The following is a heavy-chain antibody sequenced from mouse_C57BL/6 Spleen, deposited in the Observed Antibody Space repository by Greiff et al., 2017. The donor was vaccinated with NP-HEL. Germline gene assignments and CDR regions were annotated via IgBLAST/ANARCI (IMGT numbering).Heavy chain of an antibody. CDR3: ARTDYGNPWFAY. J-gene: IGHJ3*01. Sequence: QVQLQQPGAELVMPGASVKLSCKASGYTFTSYWMHWVKQRPGQGFEWIGEIDPSDSYTNYNQKFKGKSTLTVDKSSSTAYMQLSSLTSEDSAVYYCARTDYGNPWFAYWGQGTLVTVSA. CDR2: IDPSDSYT. D-gene: IGHD2-1*01. V-gene: IGHV1-69*01. CDR1: GYTFTSYW.